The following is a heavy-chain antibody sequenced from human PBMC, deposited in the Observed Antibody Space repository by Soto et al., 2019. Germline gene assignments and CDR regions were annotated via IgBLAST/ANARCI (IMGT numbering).Heavy chain of an antibody. V-gene: IGHV4-34*01. CDR2: INHSGSA. CDR1: GGSFSGYI. D-gene: IGHD3-10*01. J-gene: IGHJ6*02. Sequence: PSETLSLTCDVYGGSFSGYIWTWIRQTPGKGLQWIGQINHSGSANYNPSLKNRVTISVHTSNNQFSLKLSSVTAADTAVYYCARGGYGLGSYYEGKGNYYYYVMDVWGQGTTVTVSS. CDR3: ARGGYGLGSYYEGKGNYYYYVMDV.